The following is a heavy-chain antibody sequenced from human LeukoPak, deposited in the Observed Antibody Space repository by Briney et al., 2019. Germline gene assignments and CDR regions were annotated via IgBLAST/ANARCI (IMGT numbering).Heavy chain of an antibody. CDR1: GFTFSSYG. J-gene: IGHJ4*02. D-gene: IGHD2-2*01. CDR3: AKDRGGCSSTSCYYFDY. Sequence: GGSLRLSCAASGFTFSSYGMHWVRQAPGKGLEWVAVISYDGSDKYYADSVKGRFTISRDNSKNTLYLQMNSLRAEDTAVYYCAKDRGGCSSTSCYYFDYWGQGTLVTVSS. CDR2: ISYDGSDK. V-gene: IGHV3-30*18.